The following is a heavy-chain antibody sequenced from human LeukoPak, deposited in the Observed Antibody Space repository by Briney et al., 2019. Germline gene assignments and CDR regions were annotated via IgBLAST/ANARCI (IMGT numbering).Heavy chain of an antibody. CDR1: GFIFSNYG. Sequence: PGGSLRLSCAASGFIFSNYGMHWVRQAPGKGLEWVTIISYDGSNKYYADSVKGRFTISRDNSKNTLYLQMNRLRAEDTAVYYCATDRYSGTHNPGGGYWGQGTLVTVSS. CDR3: ATDRYSGTHNPGGGY. D-gene: IGHD1-26*01. V-gene: IGHV3-30*03. CDR2: ISYDGSNK. J-gene: IGHJ4*02.